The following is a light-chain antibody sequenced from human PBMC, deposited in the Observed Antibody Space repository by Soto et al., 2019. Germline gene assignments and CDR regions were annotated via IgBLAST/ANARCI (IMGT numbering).Light chain of an antibody. V-gene: IGKV1-5*01. CDR1: QSISSW. CDR3: QQYNSYSQT. J-gene: IGKJ1*01. CDR2: DAS. Sequence: IQMTQSPSSLSASVGDRVTISCRASQSISSWLAWYQQMPGKAPKLLIYDASSLESGVPSRFSGSGSGTEFTLTISSLQPDDFATYYCQQYNSYSQTFGQGTKVDIK.